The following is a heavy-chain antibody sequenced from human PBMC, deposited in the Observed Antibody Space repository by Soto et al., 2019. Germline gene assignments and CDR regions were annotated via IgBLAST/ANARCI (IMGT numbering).Heavy chain of an antibody. CDR2: IRSKANNYAT. CDR1: GFTFSGSA. D-gene: IGHD3-3*01. V-gene: IGHV3-73*01. J-gene: IGHJ6*03. Sequence: EVQLVESGGGLVQPGGSLKLSCAASGFTFSGSAMHWVRQASGKGLEWVGRIRSKANNYATAYGASVKGRFTISRDDSKNTEYLQMNSLKTEDTAVYYCSRQDSDFWSGKPQYYMDVWGKGTTVTVSS. CDR3: SRQDSDFWSGKPQYYMDV.